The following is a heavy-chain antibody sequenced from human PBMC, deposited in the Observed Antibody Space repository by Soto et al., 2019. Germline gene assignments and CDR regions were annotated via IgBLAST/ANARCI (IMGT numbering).Heavy chain of an antibody. CDR2: ISYDGSNK. Sequence: QVQLVESGGGVVQPGRSLRLSCAASGFTFSSYAMHWVRQAPGKGLEWVAVISYDGSNKYYADSVKGRFTISRDNSKNTLYLQMNSLRAEDTAVDYCARHLRMDVWGQGTTVTVSS. V-gene: IGHV3-30-3*01. J-gene: IGHJ6*02. CDR1: GFTFSSYA. CDR3: ARHLRMDV.